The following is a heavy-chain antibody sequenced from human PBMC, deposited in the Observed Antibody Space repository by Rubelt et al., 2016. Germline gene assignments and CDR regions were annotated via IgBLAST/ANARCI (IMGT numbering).Heavy chain of an antibody. CDR1: GGSISSSSYY. Sequence: QLQLQESGPGLVKPSETLSLTCTVSGGSISSSSYYWGWIRQPPGKGLERIGSIYYSGSTYYNPSLKSRVTSAVDTSKNQFSLKLRFVTAADTAVYYCARQRIVRDMTIGGWFDPWGQGSLVTVSS. CDR3: ARQRIVRDMTIGGWFDP. CDR2: IYYSGST. D-gene: IGHD1-26*01. V-gene: IGHV4-39*01. J-gene: IGHJ5*02.